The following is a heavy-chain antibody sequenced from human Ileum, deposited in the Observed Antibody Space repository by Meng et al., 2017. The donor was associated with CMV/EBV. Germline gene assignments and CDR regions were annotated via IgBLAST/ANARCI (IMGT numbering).Heavy chain of an antibody. D-gene: IGHD2-21*01. V-gene: IGHV3-21*01. CDR2: ISSSSSYI. CDR3: ARVGGDYYYYGMDV. CDR1: GFTVSDNY. J-gene: IGHJ6*02. Sequence: GGSLRLSCAASGFTVSDNYMSWARQAPGKGLEWVSSISSSSSYIYYADSVKGRFTISRDNAKNSLYLQMNSLRAEDTAVYYCARVGGDYYYYGMDVWGQGTTVTVSS.